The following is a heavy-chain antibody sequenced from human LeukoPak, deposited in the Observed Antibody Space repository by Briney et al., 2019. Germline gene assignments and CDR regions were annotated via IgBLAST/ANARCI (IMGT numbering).Heavy chain of an antibody. V-gene: IGHV3-64*01. J-gene: IGHJ4*02. Sequence: GRSLRLSCAVSGFTFSTYAMHWVRQAPGKGLEYVSAISSNGGSTYYANSVKGRFTISRDNSQNTLYLQMGSLRAEDMAVYYCARDSGYCSSSSCSHSDYWGQGTLVTVSS. CDR2: ISSNGGST. CDR1: GFTFSTYA. D-gene: IGHD2-2*01. CDR3: ARDSGYCSSSSCSHSDY.